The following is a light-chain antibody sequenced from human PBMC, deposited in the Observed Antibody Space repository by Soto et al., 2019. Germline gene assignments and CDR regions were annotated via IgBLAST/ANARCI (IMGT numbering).Light chain of an antibody. CDR1: SSDVGGYNY. CDR2: DVY. V-gene: IGLV2-14*01. Sequence: QSALTQAASVSGSPGQSISISCTGTSSDVGGYNYVSWHQQHPGKAPKLIIYDVYNRPSGVSDRFSGSKSGNTASLTISGLQADDEADYYCRSYTSSNTWMFGGGTKLTVL. CDR3: RSYTSSNTWM. J-gene: IGLJ3*02.